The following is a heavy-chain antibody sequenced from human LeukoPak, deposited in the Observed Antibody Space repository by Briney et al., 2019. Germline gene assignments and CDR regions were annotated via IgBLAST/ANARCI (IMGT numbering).Heavy chain of an antibody. V-gene: IGHV4-39*01. CDR3: ARRLSGGYADYVWGSYRYTSVGDFDI. CDR1: GGSISSSSYY. CDR2: IYYSGST. J-gene: IGHJ3*02. D-gene: IGHD3-16*02. Sequence: SETLSLTCTVSGGSISSSSYYWGWIRQPPGKGLEWIGSIYYSGSTYYNPSLKSRVTISVDTSKNQFSLKLSSVTAADTAVYYCARRLSGGYADYVWGSYRYTSVGDFDIWGQGTMVTVSS.